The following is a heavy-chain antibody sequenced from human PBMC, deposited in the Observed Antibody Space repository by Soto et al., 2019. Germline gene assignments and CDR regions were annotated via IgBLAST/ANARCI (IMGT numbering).Heavy chain of an antibody. CDR1: GFTFSSYA. J-gene: IGHJ6*02. CDR3: AREREDIVVVPAAIRGEYYYYYGMDV. D-gene: IGHD2-2*02. V-gene: IGHV3-30-3*01. CDR2: ISYDGSNK. Sequence: GGSLRLSCAASGFTFSSYAMHWVRQAPGKGLEWVAVISYDGSNKYYADSVKGRFTISRDNSKNTLYLQMNSLRAEDTAVYYCAREREDIVVVPAAIRGEYYYYYGMDVWGQGTTVTVSS.